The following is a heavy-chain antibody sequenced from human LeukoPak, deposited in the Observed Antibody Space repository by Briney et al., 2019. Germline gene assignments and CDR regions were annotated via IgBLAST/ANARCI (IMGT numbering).Heavy chain of an antibody. Sequence: ASVKVSCKASGYTFTSYGIRWVRQAPGQGLEWMGWISAYNGNTNYAQKLQGIVTVTTDTSTSTAYMELRSLRSDDPAVYYWARGQGTMRGKLWGQGTLVTVSS. J-gene: IGHJ4*02. D-gene: IGHD3-22*01. CDR1: GYTFTSYG. V-gene: IGHV1-18*01. CDR3: ARGQGTMRGKL. CDR2: ISAYNGNT.